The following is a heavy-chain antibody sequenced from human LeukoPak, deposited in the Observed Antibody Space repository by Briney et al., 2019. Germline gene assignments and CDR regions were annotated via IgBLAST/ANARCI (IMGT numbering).Heavy chain of an antibody. V-gene: IGHV4-59*08. Sequence: PSETLSLTCTVSGGSISSYYWSWIRQPPGKGLEWIGYIYHSGSTNYNPSLKSRVTISVDTAKNQFSLKLSSVTAADTAVYYCARGLVDYGSGSYYNIDYWGQGTLVTVSS. D-gene: IGHD3-10*01. CDR3: ARGLVDYGSGSYYNIDY. J-gene: IGHJ4*02. CDR2: IYHSGST. CDR1: GGSISSYY.